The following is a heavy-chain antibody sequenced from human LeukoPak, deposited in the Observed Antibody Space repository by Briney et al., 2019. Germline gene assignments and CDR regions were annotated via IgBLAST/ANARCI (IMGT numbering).Heavy chain of an antibody. CDR3: ARVGCSSGWSDFDY. Sequence: SETLSLTCTVSGYSISSGYYWGCIRHPPRKGLQWIGSIYHSASTNYNTAPKRRVTTSVATSKIQFSMNLRSVTVADTAVYYCARVGCSSGWSDFDYWGQGTLVTVSS. J-gene: IGHJ4*02. V-gene: IGHV4-38-2*02. CDR1: GYSISSGYY. D-gene: IGHD6-19*01. CDR2: IYHSAST.